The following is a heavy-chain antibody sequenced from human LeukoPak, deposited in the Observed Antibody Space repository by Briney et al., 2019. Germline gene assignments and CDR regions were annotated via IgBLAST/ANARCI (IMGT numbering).Heavy chain of an antibody. D-gene: IGHD3-16*02. CDR2: INPNSGGT. CDR3: ARDSYDYVWGSYRYTLLNWFDP. V-gene: IGHV1-2*02. CDR1: GYTFTGYY. J-gene: IGHJ5*02. Sequence: ASVKVSCKASGYTFTGYYMHWVRQAPGQGLGWMGWINPNSGGTNYAQKFQGRVTMTRDTSVSTAYMELSRLRSDDTAVYYCARDSYDYVWGSYRYTLLNWFDPWGQGTLVTVSS.